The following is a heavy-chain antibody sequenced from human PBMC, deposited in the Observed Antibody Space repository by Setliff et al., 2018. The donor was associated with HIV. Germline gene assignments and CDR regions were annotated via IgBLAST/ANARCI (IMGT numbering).Heavy chain of an antibody. CDR3: ARTWWLRSNWFDP. V-gene: IGHV3-30*14. J-gene: IGHJ5*02. CDR2: ISNDATQT. CDR1: GFQFTSFV. Sequence: GGSLRLSCSASGFQFTSFVFHWVRQAPGKGLEWVAVISNDATQTYYADSVKGRFTISRDNSKNTVYLQMNSLRAEDTAVYYCARTWWLRSNWFDPWGQGTLVTVSS. D-gene: IGHD5-12*01.